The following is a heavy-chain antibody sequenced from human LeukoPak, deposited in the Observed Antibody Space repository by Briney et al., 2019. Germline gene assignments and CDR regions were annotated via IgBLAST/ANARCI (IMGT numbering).Heavy chain of an antibody. CDR2: IYTSGST. D-gene: IGHD3-3*01. V-gene: IGHV4-4*07. Sequence: SETLSLTCTVSGGSISSYYWNWIRQSAGKGLGWIGRIYTSGSTNYNPSLKSRVTMSVDTSKNQFSLKVSSVTAADTAVYYCARDDFWSGYRTFDIWGQGTRVTVSS. J-gene: IGHJ3*02. CDR1: GGSISSYY. CDR3: ARDDFWSGYRTFDI.